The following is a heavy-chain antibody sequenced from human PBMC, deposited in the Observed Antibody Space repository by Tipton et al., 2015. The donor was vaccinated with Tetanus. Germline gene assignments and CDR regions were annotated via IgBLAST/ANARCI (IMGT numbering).Heavy chain of an antibody. V-gene: IGHV4-4*02. CDR2: IYHSGST. Sequence: TLSLTCTVSGDSISRSNWWSWVRQPPGKGLEWIGEIYHSGSTNYNPSLKSRVTMSVDKSKNQFSLKLSSVTAADTAVYYCARHTNFWSGYYIVYWGQGTLVTVSS. D-gene: IGHD3-3*01. CDR1: GDSISRSNW. CDR3: ARHTNFWSGYYIVY. J-gene: IGHJ4*02.